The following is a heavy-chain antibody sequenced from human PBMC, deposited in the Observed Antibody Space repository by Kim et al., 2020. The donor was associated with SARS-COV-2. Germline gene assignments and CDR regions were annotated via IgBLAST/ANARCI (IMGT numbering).Heavy chain of an antibody. CDR2: SNK. D-gene: IGHD3-22*01. Sequence: SNKYHSDSVKGRFTISRDNSKNTLYLQMNSRRAEDTAVYYCAILYYYDSSLWGQGTLVTVSS. J-gene: IGHJ4*02. CDR3: AILYYYDSSL. V-gene: IGHV3-30*02.